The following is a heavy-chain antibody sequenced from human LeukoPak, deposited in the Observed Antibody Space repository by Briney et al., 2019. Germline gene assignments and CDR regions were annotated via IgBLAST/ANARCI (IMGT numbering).Heavy chain of an antibody. CDR3: ARDDRYYYDSSGYPY. CDR1: GYTFTSYG. V-gene: IGHV1-18*01. D-gene: IGHD3-22*01. Sequence: ASVKVSCKASGYTFTSYGISWVRQAPGQGLEWMGWISAYNGNTNYAQKLQGRVTMTTDTSTSTAHMELRSLRSDDTAVYYCARDDRYYYDSSGYPYWGQGTLVTVSS. J-gene: IGHJ4*02. CDR2: ISAYNGNT.